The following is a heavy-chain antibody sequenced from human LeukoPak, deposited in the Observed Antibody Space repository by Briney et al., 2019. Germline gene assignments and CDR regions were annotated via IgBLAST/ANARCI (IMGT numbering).Heavy chain of an antibody. CDR1: GFTFDDYA. J-gene: IGHJ4*02. CDR2: ISWNSGSI. Sequence: PGGSLRLSCAASGFTFDDYAMHWVRQAPGKGLEWVSGISWNSGSIGYADSVKGRFTISRDNAKNSLYLQMNSLRAEDTALYYCARGYGVVFYFDYWGQGTLVTVSS. CDR3: ARGYGVVFYFDY. V-gene: IGHV3-9*01. D-gene: IGHD4-17*01.